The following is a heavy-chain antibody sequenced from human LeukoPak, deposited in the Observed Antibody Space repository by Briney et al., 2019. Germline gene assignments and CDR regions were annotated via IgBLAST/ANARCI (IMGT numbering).Heavy chain of an antibody. CDR3: AKTKLRYFDWLCLDY. J-gene: IGHJ4*02. Sequence: GGSLRLSCAASGFTFSSYAMSWVRQAPGKGLEWVSAISGSGGSTYYADSVKGRFTISRDNSKNTLYLQMNSLRAEDTAVYYCAKTKLRYFDWLCLDYWGQGTLVTVSS. V-gene: IGHV3-23*01. CDR2: ISGSGGST. CDR1: GFTFSSYA. D-gene: IGHD3-9*01.